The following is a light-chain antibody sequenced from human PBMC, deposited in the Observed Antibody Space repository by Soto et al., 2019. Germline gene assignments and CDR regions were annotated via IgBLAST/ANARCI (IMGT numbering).Light chain of an antibody. V-gene: IGLV2-14*01. CDR3: SSYTSSSTLDV. J-gene: IGLJ1*01. Sequence: QSVLTQPASVSGSPGQSITISCTGTSSDVGGYNYVSWYQQYPGKAPKLMIYDVSNRPSGVSNRFSGSKSGNTASLTISGLQAEDEADYYCSSYTSSSTLDVFGTGTKLTVL. CDR1: SSDVGGYNY. CDR2: DVS.